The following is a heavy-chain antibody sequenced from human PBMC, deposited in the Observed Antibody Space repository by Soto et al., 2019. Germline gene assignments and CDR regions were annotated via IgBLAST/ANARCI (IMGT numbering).Heavy chain of an antibody. V-gene: IGHV3-33*01. CDR3: ARGPSDYYDSSGYYSSFDY. D-gene: IGHD3-22*01. CDR1: GFTFSSYG. CDR2: IWYDGSNK. Sequence: QVQLVESGGGVVQPGRSLRLSCAASGFTFSSYGMHWVRQAPGKGLEWVAVIWYDGSNKYYADSVKGRFTISRDNSKNTLYLQMNSLRAEYTAVYYCARGPSDYYDSSGYYSSFDYWGQGTLVTVSS. J-gene: IGHJ4*02.